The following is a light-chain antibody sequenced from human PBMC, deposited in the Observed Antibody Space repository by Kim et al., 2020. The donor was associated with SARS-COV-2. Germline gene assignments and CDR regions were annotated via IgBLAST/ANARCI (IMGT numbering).Light chain of an antibody. V-gene: IGLV3-19*01. CDR3: NTRDSSGNRWV. CDR1: SLRSYY. CDR2: GKN. Sequence: SSELTQDPAVSVALGQTVRITCQGDSLRSYYASWYQQKPGQAPVLVIYGKNNRPSGIPYRFSGPSSGNTASLTITGAQWEHEADYYCNTRDSSGNRWVFGGGTQLTV. J-gene: IGLJ3*02.